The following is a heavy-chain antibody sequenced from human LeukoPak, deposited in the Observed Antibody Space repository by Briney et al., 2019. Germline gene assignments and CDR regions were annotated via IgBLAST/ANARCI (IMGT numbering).Heavy chain of an antibody. Sequence: SETLSLTCTVSGGSISSYYWSWIRQPPGKGLEWIGYIYYSGSTNYNPSLKSRVTISVDTSRNQFSLKLSSVTAADTAVYYCARWVNYGDYSDAFDIWGQGTMVTVSS. D-gene: IGHD4-17*01. CDR3: ARWVNYGDYSDAFDI. V-gene: IGHV4-59*01. CDR1: GGSISSYY. J-gene: IGHJ3*02. CDR2: IYYSGST.